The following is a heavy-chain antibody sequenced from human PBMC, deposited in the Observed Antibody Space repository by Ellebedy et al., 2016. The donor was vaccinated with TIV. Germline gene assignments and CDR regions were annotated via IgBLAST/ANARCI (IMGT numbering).Heavy chain of an antibody. CDR3: ARHSDPYAISTNPLDY. J-gene: IGHJ4*02. D-gene: IGHD2-2*01. Sequence: SETLSLTXTVSGGSISSYYWAWIRQPPGMALEWIGSISYSGTTFYNPSLKSRVTISVDTSNNQFSLRLSSVTAADTAFYYCARHSDPYAISTNPLDYWGQGTLVTVSS. CDR2: ISYSGTT. CDR1: GGSISSYY. V-gene: IGHV4-39*01.